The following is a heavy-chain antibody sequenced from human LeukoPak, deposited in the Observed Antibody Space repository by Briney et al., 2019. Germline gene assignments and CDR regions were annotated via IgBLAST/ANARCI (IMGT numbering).Heavy chain of an antibody. CDR1: GFTLSSYA. CDR2: ISGSGLST. CDR3: AKDRLGDYHYGSGFFNGMDV. V-gene: IGHV3-23*01. Sequence: GGSLRLSCAASGFTLSSYAVSWVRHTPGKGLEWVSGISGSGLSTYYADSMKGRFTISRDNSKNTLYLQMNSLRAEDTAVYYCAKDRLGDYHYGSGFFNGMDVWGQGTTVTVSS. D-gene: IGHD3-10*01. J-gene: IGHJ6*02.